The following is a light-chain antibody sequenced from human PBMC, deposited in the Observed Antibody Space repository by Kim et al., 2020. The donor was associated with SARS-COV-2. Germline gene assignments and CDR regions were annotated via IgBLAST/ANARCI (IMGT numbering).Light chain of an antibody. CDR2: DNH. Sequence: QRVTIPCSGTGSNIGYNFVSWYKNPPGTASQLVIYDNHKRPSEIPDRFSGSKSGTSATLDITGLQTGDEADYYCGTWDSGLDASWVFGGGTKVTVL. V-gene: IGLV1-51*01. CDR1: GSNIGYNF. CDR3: GTWDSGLDASWV. J-gene: IGLJ3*02.